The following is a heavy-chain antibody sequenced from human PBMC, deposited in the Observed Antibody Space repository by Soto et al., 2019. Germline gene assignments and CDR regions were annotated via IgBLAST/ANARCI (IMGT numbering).Heavy chain of an antibody. D-gene: IGHD2-15*01. CDR3: ARDSSRYCSGGSRPEDYYYYGMDV. J-gene: IGHJ6*02. V-gene: IGHV1-69*04. CDR1: GGTFSSYT. CDR2: IITILGIA. Sequence: SVKVSCKASGGTFSSYTISWVRQAPGQGLEWMGRIITILGIANYAQKFQGRVTITADKSTSTAYMELSSLRSEDTAVYYCARDSSRYCSGGSRPEDYYYYGMDVWGQGTTVTVSS.